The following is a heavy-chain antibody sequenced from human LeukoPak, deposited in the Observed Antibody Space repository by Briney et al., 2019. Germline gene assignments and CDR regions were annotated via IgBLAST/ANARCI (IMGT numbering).Heavy chain of an antibody. D-gene: IGHD6-19*01. V-gene: IGHV3-7*01. CDR3: ARPYSSGWHYFDY. J-gene: IGHJ4*02. CDR1: GFTFSNYW. CDR2: MNQDGSEK. Sequence: GGSLRLSCAASGFTFSNYWMNWVRQAPGKGLERVANMNQDGSEKNYVDSVKGRFTISRDNARNSLYLQLSSLRAEDTAVYYCARPYSSGWHYFDYWGQGTLVTVSS.